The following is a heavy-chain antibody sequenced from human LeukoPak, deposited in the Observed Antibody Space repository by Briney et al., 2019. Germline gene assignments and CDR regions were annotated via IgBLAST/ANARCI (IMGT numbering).Heavy chain of an antibody. J-gene: IGHJ4*02. D-gene: IGHD6-19*01. V-gene: IGHV3-11*01. CDR1: GFTFSDYY. CDR3: ATGYSSVY. Sequence: GGSLRLSCAASGFTFSDYYMGWIRQAPGKGLEWVSSISRGGNSIYYADSVRGRFTISRDNAKNSLYLQMNSLRAEDTAVYYCATGYSSVYWGQGTLVTVSS. CDR2: ISRGGNSI.